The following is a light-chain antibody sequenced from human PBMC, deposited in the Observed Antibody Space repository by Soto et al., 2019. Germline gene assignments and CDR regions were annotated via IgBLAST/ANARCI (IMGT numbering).Light chain of an antibody. Sequence: QSVLAQPPSASGTPGQTVTISCSGSSSNIGGHYVHWYQHLPGLAPKLLIYGSTQRPSGVPDRISGSKSGNTASLTISGLQAEDEADYYCSSYTSGSTRVFGTGTKLTVL. CDR1: SSNIGGHY. J-gene: IGLJ1*01. CDR3: SSYTSGSTRV. V-gene: IGLV1-47*01. CDR2: GST.